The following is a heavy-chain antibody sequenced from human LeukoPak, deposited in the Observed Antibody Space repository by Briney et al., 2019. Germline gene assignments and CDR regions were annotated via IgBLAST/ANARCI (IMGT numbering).Heavy chain of an antibody. CDR3: ARDVLPDPPERYAILTGYSI. D-gene: IGHD3-9*01. V-gene: IGHV3-11*01. CDR1: GFTFSDYY. J-gene: IGHJ4*02. Sequence: GGSLRLSCAASGFTFSDYYMSWIRQAPGKGLEWVSYVSSRGSSIYYADSVKGRLTISRANAKNSLYLQMNSLRAEDTAVYYCARDVLPDPPERYAILTGYSIWGQGTLVTVSS. CDR2: VSSRGSSI.